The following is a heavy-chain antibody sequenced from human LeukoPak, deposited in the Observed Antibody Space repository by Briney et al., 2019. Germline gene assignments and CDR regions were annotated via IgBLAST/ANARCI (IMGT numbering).Heavy chain of an antibody. CDR3: ARDIAVAGNYFDY. D-gene: IGHD6-19*01. CDR2: IKYDGSEK. Sequence: GGSLRLSCAASGFTFSSYWMSWVRQAPGKGLEWVANIKYDGSEKYYVDSEKGRFTISRDNAKNSVYLQMNRLRDEDTAVYYCARDIAVAGNYFDYWGQGTLVTVSS. CDR1: GFTFSSYW. J-gene: IGHJ4*02. V-gene: IGHV3-7*05.